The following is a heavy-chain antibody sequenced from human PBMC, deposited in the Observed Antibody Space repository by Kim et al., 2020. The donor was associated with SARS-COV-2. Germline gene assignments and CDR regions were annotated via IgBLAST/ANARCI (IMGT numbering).Heavy chain of an antibody. CDR3: VRDRMGGAFDI. CDR2: ITKSSATL. J-gene: IGHJ3*02. Sequence: GGSLRLSCATSGFTFSAYDMNWVRQAPGKGLEWLSFITKSSATLYYADSVQGRFTISRDNAKNSLYLQMNSLRDEDTALYYCVRDRMGGAFDIWGQGTMVTVSS. D-gene: IGHD3-16*01. CDR1: GFTFSAYD. V-gene: IGHV3-48*02.